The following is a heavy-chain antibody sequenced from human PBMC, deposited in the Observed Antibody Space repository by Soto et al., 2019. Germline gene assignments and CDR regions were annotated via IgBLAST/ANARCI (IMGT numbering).Heavy chain of an antibody. CDR2: ISSSGSSI. Sequence: GGSLRLSCAASGFTFSDYYMSWIRQAPGKGLQWISYISSSGSSIYYADSVKGRFTISRDNAKNSLYLQMNSMSAEDTAVYYCASSGRYCSSTSCYGYWGQGTLVTVSS. D-gene: IGHD2-2*01. V-gene: IGHV3-11*01. CDR3: ASSGRYCSSTSCYGY. CDR1: GFTFSDYY. J-gene: IGHJ4*02.